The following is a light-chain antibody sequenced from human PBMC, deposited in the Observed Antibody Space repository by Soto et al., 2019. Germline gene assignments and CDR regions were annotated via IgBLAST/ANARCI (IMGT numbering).Light chain of an antibody. CDR3: NSYIITGTYV. Sequence: QSALTQPASVSGSPGQSITISCTGTSSDIGSYNYVSWYQQHPGKAPKLIIYDVSNRPSGVSDRFSGSKSGNTASLTISGLQAEDEAAYYCNSYIITGTYVFGTGTKVTVL. J-gene: IGLJ1*01. V-gene: IGLV2-14*03. CDR2: DVS. CDR1: SSDIGSYNY.